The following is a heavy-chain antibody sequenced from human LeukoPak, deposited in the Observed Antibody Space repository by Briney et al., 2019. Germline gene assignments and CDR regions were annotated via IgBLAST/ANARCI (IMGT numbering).Heavy chain of an antibody. Sequence: GGSLRLSCAASGFTFDDYGMSWVRQAPGKGLEWVSAISGSGGSTYYADSVKGRFTISRDNSKNTLYLQMNSLRAEDTAVYYCAKGLRPHPYPGYMDVWGKGTTVTVSS. CDR1: GFTFDDYG. V-gene: IGHV3-23*01. CDR2: ISGSGGST. D-gene: IGHD2-21*01. J-gene: IGHJ6*03. CDR3: AKGLRPHPYPGYMDV.